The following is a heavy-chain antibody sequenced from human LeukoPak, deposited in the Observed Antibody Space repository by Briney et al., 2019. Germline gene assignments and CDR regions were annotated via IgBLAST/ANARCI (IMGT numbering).Heavy chain of an antibody. J-gene: IGHJ6*02. Sequence: SETLSLTCTVSGGSISTYYWSWIRQPPAEGLEWIGYIYYSGSTNYNPSLKSRVTISVDTSKNQFSLNVSSVTAADTAVYYCARDQSYYGMDVWGQGTTVTVSS. CDR2: IYYSGST. CDR1: GGSISTYY. V-gene: IGHV4-59*01. CDR3: ARDQSYYGMDV.